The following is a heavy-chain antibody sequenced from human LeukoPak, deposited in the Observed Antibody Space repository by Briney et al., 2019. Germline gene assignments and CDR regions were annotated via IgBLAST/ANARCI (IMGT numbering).Heavy chain of an antibody. V-gene: IGHV1-58*01. CDR1: GFTFTSSA. D-gene: IGHD3-22*01. CDR2: IVVGSGNT. CDR3: AADPIYYYDSSGYSVQRAFDY. J-gene: IGHJ4*02. Sequence: SVKVSCKASGFTFTSSAVQWVRQARGQRLEWIGWIVVGSGNTNYAQKFQERVTITRDMSTSTAYMELSSLRSEDTAVYYCAADPIYYYDSSGYSVQRAFDYWGQGTLVIVPA.